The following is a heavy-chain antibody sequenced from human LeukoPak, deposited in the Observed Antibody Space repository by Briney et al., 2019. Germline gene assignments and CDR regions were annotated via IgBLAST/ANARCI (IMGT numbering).Heavy chain of an antibody. D-gene: IGHD6-13*01. J-gene: IGHJ4*02. CDR3: ARDAAAAGPFDY. Sequence: ASVKVSCKASGYTFIDYGVSWVRQAPGQGLEWMGWISTYNGHTYYAQKLQGRVTMTTDTSTSTAYMELRSLRSDDTAVYYCARDAAAAGPFDYWAREPWSPSPQ. V-gene: IGHV1-18*01. CDR2: ISTYNGHT. CDR1: GYTFIDYG.